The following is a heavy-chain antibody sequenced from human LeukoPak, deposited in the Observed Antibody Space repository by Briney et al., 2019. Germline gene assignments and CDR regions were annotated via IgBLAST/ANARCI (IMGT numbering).Heavy chain of an antibody. CDR2: ISSSGSTI. V-gene: IGHV3-11*01. D-gene: IGHD1-26*01. J-gene: IGHJ4*02. CDR3: ADTEWENYFDY. CDR1: GFTFSDYY. Sequence: GGSLRLSCAASGFTFSDYYMSWIRQAPGKGLEWVSYISSSGSTIYYADSVKGRFTISRDNAKNSLYLQMNSLRAEDTAVYYCADTEWENYFDYWGQGTLVTVSS.